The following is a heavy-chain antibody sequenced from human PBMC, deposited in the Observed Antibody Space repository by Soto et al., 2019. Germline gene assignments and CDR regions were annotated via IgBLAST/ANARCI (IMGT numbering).Heavy chain of an antibody. CDR2: INPRGGRS. CDR3: AKDQEEVDVAVALDPTAFDF. D-gene: IGHD6-19*01. V-gene: IGHV1-46*01. Sequence: QVQLVQSGAEVKKPGASVKVSCKASGYTFSTYSMHWVRQAPGQGLEWMGMINPRGGRSSYAQKFQGRVTMTRDASTTTVYMEVSSLRSEDTAVYYCAKDQEEVDVAVALDPTAFDFWGQGPLVTVSS. J-gene: IGHJ4*02. CDR1: GYTFSTYS.